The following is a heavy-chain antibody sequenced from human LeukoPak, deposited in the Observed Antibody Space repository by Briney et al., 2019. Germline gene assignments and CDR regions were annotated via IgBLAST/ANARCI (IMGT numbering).Heavy chain of an antibody. Sequence: PGGSLRLSCAASGFTFNNYAMSWVRQAPGKGLEWVSAISGSDAGTYYADSVKGRFTISRDNSKNTLYLQMNSLRAEDTAVYYCATVYYYGSGSYFPFGYWGQGTLVTVSS. CDR3: ATVYYYGSGSYFPFGY. V-gene: IGHV3-23*01. D-gene: IGHD3-10*01. J-gene: IGHJ4*02. CDR2: ISGSDAGT. CDR1: GFTFNNYA.